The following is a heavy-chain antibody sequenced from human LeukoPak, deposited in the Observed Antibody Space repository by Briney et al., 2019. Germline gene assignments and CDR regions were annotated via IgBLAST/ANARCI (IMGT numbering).Heavy chain of an antibody. CDR3: ARSRPDHCSSTSCYYY. V-gene: IGHV3-7*01. Sequence: PGGSLRLSCAAPGFTFSSYWMSWVRQAPGKGLEWVANMKQDGSEKYYVDSVKGRFTISRDNAKNSLYLQMNSLRAEDTAVYYCARSRPDHCSSTSCYYYWGQGTLVTVSS. CDR2: MKQDGSEK. J-gene: IGHJ4*02. CDR1: GFTFSSYW. D-gene: IGHD2-2*01.